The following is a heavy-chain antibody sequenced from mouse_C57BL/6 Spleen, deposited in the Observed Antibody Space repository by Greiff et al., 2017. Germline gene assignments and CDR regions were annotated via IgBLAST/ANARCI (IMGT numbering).Heavy chain of an antibody. D-gene: IGHD3-2*02. CDR3: ASGDSSGYASWFAY. J-gene: IGHJ3*01. V-gene: IGHV1-31*01. CDR2: IYPYNGVS. Sequence: VQLKESGPELVKPGASVKISCKASGYSFTGYYMHWVKQSHGNILDWIGYIYPYNGVSSYNQKFKGKATLTVDKSSSTAYMELRSLTSEDSAVYYCASGDSSGYASWFAYWGQGTLVTVSA. CDR1: GYSFTGYY.